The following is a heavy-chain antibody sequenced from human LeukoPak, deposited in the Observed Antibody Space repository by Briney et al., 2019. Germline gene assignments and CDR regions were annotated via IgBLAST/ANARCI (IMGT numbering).Heavy chain of an antibody. CDR1: GGSISSGGYY. CDR2: IYYSGST. J-gene: IGHJ4*02. V-gene: IGHV4-31*03. CDR3: ARDGYYPSYFDY. Sequence: KSSETLSLTCTVSGGSISSGGYYWSWIRQHPGKGLEWIGYIYYSGSTYYNPSLKSRVTISVDTSKNQFSLKLSSVTAADTAVYYCARDGYYPSYFDYWGQGTLVTVSS. D-gene: IGHD2-8*01.